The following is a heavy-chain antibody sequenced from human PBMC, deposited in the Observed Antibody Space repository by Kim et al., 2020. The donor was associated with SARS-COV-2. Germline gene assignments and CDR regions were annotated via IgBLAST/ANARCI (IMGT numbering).Heavy chain of an antibody. CDR3: AGRDGYTVPFDY. Sequence: SVKVSCKASGGTFSSYAISWVRQAPGQGLEWMGGIIPIFGTANYAQKFQGRVTITADESTSTAYMELSSLRSEDTAVYYCAGRDGYTVPFDYWGQGTLVTVSS. CDR2: IIPIFGTA. CDR1: GGTFSSYA. V-gene: IGHV1-69*13. J-gene: IGHJ4*02. D-gene: IGHD5-12*01.